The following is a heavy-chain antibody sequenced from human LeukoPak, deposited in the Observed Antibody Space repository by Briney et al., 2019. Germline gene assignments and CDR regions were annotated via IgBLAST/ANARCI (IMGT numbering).Heavy chain of an antibody. CDR3: ATDYFGSGSWEAAFDI. V-gene: IGHV1-69*13. CDR1: GDTFSNYA. Sequence: ASVKVSCKASGDTFSNYAISWVRQAPGQGLEWMGGIIPVFGAPHHAQKFQGRVTITADESTNTAYMELSSLRSEDTAVYYCATDYFGSGSWEAAFDIWGQGTMVTVSS. CDR2: IIPVFGAP. D-gene: IGHD3-10*01. J-gene: IGHJ3*02.